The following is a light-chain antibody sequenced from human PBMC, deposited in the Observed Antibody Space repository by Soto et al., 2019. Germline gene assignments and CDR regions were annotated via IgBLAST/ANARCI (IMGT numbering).Light chain of an antibody. Sequence: EIVLTQSPGTLSLSPGERATLSCRASQSVSNYLVWYRQRPGQAPRLLIHGASIRATGIPDRFSGSGSGTDFTLTISRLEPKDFAVYYCQHYSTSAFTFGPGTKVDIK. CDR2: GAS. CDR3: QHYSTSAFT. CDR1: QSVSNY. V-gene: IGKV3-20*01. J-gene: IGKJ3*01.